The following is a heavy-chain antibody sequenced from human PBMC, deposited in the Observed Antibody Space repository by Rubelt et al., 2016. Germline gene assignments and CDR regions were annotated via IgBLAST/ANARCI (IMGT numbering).Heavy chain of an antibody. CDR1: GFSLTSNGMG. CDR2: IYWDDDK. CDR3: AHRGYAQNWFDP. D-gene: IGHD5-12*01. Sequence: QITLKESGPTLVKPTQTLTLSCTFSGFSLTSNGMGVGWIRQPPGKALAWLALIYWDDDKRYSPSLKSSLTITKDTAKNQVVLTMTNVDPVDTATYYCAHRGYAQNWFDPWGQGTLVTVSS. V-gene: IGHV2-5*02. J-gene: IGHJ5*02.